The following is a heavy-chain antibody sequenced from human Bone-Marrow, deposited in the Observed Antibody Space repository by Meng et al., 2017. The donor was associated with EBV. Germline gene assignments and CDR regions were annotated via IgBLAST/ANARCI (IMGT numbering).Heavy chain of an antibody. D-gene: IGHD3-10*01. CDR3: ASESGRGFTPDY. J-gene: IGHJ4*02. CDR1: GGTFNSDA. Sequence: GQSGAAVKKPGSSVKVSCWTSGGTFNSDAVSWVRQAPGQGLEWMGGLIPMSGAPHYAQKFQGRVTITADESTSTHYMDLSNLRSDDTAMYYCASESGRGFTPDYWGQGTLVTVSS. CDR2: LIPMSGAP. V-gene: IGHV1-69*01.